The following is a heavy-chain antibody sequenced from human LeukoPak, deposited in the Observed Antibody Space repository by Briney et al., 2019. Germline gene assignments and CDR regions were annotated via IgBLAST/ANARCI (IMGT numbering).Heavy chain of an antibody. CDR3: ARIQNWGIDY. Sequence: GGSLRLSCAASGFTFSSYAMSWVRQAPGKGLECISYISSTSGYTNYADSVKGRFTISRDNAKNSLYLQMNSLRADDTALYYCARIQNWGIDYWGQGTLVTVSS. D-gene: IGHD7-27*01. CDR2: ISSTSGYT. V-gene: IGHV3-21*05. CDR1: GFTFSSYA. J-gene: IGHJ4*02.